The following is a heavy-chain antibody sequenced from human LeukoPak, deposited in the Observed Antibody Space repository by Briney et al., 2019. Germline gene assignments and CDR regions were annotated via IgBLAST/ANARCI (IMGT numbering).Heavy chain of an antibody. Sequence: SVTVSFTASGGTFSIYAISWVRQAPGQGLEWMGGIIPIFGTANYAQKFQGRVTITTDESTSTAYMELSSLRSEDTAVYYCARERIGYSSSWEFDYWGQGTLVTVSS. J-gene: IGHJ4*02. CDR1: GGTFSIYA. D-gene: IGHD6-6*01. V-gene: IGHV1-69*05. CDR2: IIPIFGTA. CDR3: ARERIGYSSSWEFDY.